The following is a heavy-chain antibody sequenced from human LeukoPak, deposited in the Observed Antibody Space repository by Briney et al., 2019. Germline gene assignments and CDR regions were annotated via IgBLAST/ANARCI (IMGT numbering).Heavy chain of an antibody. Sequence: SETLSLTCTVSGGSISSISYYWGWIRQPPGKGLEWIGHIYYRGSTFYNPSLRGRVTISVDTSKNHFSVKLTSVTTADTAVYYCARLYGNFQNHYDYWGQGTLVTVSS. V-gene: IGHV4-39*07. CDR1: GGSISSISYY. CDR3: ARLYGNFQNHYDY. J-gene: IGHJ4*02. CDR2: IYYRGST. D-gene: IGHD1-7*01.